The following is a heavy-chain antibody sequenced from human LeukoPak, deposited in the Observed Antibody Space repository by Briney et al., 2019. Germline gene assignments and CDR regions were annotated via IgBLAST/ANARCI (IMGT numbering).Heavy chain of an antibody. D-gene: IGHD6-13*01. CDR2: IRYDGSNK. CDR1: GFTFSSYG. CDR3: AKSVPAGYYYYMDV. V-gene: IGHV3-30*02. J-gene: IGHJ6*03. Sequence: GGSLRLSCAASGFTFSSYGMHWVRQAPGKGLEWVAFIRYDGSNKYYADSVKGRFTISRDNSKNTLYLQMSSLRAEDAAVYYCAKSVPAGYYYYMDVWGKGTTVTISS.